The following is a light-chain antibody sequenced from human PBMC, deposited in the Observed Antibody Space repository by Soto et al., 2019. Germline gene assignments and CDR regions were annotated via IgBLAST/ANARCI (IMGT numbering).Light chain of an antibody. CDR1: QSIGSE. Sequence: DIQMTQSPSTLSASIGDRVTITCRASQSIGSELAWYQQKPGKAPKLLIYKASTLKSGVPSRFSGSGSGTDFTLAISSLQPEDSATYYCLQDINYPWTFGQGTKVDIK. J-gene: IGKJ1*01. CDR3: LQDINYPWT. V-gene: IGKV1-5*03. CDR2: KAS.